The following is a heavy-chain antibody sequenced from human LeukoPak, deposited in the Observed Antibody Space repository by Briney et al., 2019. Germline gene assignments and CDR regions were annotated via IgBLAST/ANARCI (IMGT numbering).Heavy chain of an antibody. J-gene: IGHJ5*02. D-gene: IGHD6-13*01. CDR1: GYTFTSYY. V-gene: IGHV1-46*01. Sequence: VASVKVSCKASGYTFTSYYMHWVRQAPGQGLEWMGIINPSGGSTSYAQKFQGRVTMTRDMSTSTVYMELSRLRSDDTAVYYCARDPAAIAAAGTEYNWFDPWGQGTLVTVSS. CDR3: ARDPAAIAAAGTEYNWFDP. CDR2: INPSGGST.